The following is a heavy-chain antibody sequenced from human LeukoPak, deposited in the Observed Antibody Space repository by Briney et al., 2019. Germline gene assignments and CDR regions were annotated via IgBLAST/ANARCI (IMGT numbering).Heavy chain of an antibody. V-gene: IGHV1-2*06. CDR1: GYTFTGYY. J-gene: IGHJ3*02. CDR2: INPNSGGT. Sequence: ASVKVSCKASGYTFTGYYMHWVRQAPGQGLEWMGRINPNSGGTNYAQKFQGRVTMTRDTSISTAYMELSRLRSDDTAVYYCARDRYYYDSSGLFDIWGQGTMVTVSS. CDR3: ARDRYYYDSSGLFDI. D-gene: IGHD3-22*01.